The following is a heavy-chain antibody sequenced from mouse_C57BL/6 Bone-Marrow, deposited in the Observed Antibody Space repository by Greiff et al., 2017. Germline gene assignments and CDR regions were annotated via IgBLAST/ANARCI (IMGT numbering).Heavy chain of an antibody. V-gene: IGHV1-81*01. CDR3: ARDDGYYYAMDY. CDR1: GYTFTSYG. J-gene: IGHJ4*01. Sequence: QVQLKESGAELARPGASVKLSCKASGYTFTSYGISWVKQRTGQGLEWIGEIYPRSGNTYYNEKFKGKATLTADKSASTAYMELRSLTSEDSAVYCCARDDGYYYAMDYGGQGTSVTVSS. CDR2: IYPRSGNT. D-gene: IGHD2-3*01.